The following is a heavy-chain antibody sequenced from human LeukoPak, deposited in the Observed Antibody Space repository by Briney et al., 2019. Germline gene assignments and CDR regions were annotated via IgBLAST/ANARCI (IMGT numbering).Heavy chain of an antibody. J-gene: IGHJ6*02. CDR2: IQSGST. V-gene: IGHV4-61*01. CDR1: GGSVSSGIYY. CDR3: ARRPWGGMDV. Sequence: PSETLSLTCAVSGGSVSSGIYYWIWIRQPPGKGLEWIGYIQSGSTNYNPSLKSRVTISVDTSKNQFSLKLSSVTAADTAVYYCARRPWGGMDVWGQGTTVTVSS. D-gene: IGHD1-26*01.